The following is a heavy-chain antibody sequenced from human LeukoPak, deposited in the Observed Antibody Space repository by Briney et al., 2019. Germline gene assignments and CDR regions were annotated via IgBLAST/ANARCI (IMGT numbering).Heavy chain of an antibody. V-gene: IGHV4-4*07. D-gene: IGHD5-18*01. Sequence: SETLSLTCTVSGGSISSYYWSWIRQPAGKGLEWIGRIYTSGSTNYNPSLKSRVTMSVDTSKNQFSLKLSSVTAAGTAVYYCARYAYTGYSYGLGMYGMDVWGQGTTVTVSS. CDR3: ARYAYTGYSYGLGMYGMDV. CDR2: IYTSGST. CDR1: GGSISSYY. J-gene: IGHJ6*02.